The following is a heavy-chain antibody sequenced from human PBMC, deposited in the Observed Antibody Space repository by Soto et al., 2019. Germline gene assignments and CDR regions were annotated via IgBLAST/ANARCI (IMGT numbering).Heavy chain of an antibody. CDR1: GFTFNTYN. V-gene: IGHV3-48*02. CDR3: AREISLSAGSYFDY. CDR2: ISSSSYTI. D-gene: IGHD3-10*01. Sequence: CTASGFTFNTYNMNWVRQAPGKGLEWVSYISSSSYTIKYADSVEGRFTVSRDNGKKSLYLQMNSLRDEDTAVYFCAREISLSAGSYFDYWGQGTLVTVSS. J-gene: IGHJ4*02.